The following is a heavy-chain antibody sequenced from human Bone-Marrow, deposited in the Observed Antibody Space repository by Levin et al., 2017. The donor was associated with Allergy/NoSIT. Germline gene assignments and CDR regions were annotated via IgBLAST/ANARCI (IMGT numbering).Heavy chain of an antibody. J-gene: IGHJ4*02. V-gene: IGHV3-73*01. D-gene: IGHD6-19*01. CDR2: IRSKANSYAT. CDR3: TRASSDSSAARIDY. Sequence: GGSLRLSCAASGFTFSGSALHWVRQASGKGLEWVGRIRSKANSYATAYAASVEGRFTISRDDSKNTAYLQMSSLKTEDTAVYYCTRASSDSSAARIDYWGQGTLVTVSS. CDR1: GFTFSGSA.